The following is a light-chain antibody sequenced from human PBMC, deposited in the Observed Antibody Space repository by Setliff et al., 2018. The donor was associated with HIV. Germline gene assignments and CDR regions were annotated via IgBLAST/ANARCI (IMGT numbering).Light chain of an antibody. V-gene: IGLV2-14*01. Sequence: QSVLTQPASASGSPGQSITISCTGTNSDVGGYNYVSWYQHHPGKAPKLMIYEVNYRPSGISSRFSGSKSANTASLTISGLQAEDEADYYCSSYTGTYTRVFGTGTKVTVL. CDR2: EVN. CDR1: NSDVGGYNY. CDR3: SSYTGTYTRV. J-gene: IGLJ1*01.